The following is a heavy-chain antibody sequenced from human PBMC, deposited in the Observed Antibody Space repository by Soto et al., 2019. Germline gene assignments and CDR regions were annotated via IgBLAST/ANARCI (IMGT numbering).Heavy chain of an antibody. CDR3: ARDSYYDILTGYSRNAFDI. D-gene: IGHD3-9*01. CDR1: GYTFIGDY. J-gene: IGHJ3*02. CDR2: INPNSGGT. V-gene: IGHV1-2*02. Sequence: GASVKVSCKASGYTFIGDYMHWVRQAPGQGLEWMGWINPNSGGTNYAQKFQGRVTMTRDTSITTAYMELSRLRSDDTAVYYCARDSYYDILTGYSRNAFDIWGQGTMVTVS.